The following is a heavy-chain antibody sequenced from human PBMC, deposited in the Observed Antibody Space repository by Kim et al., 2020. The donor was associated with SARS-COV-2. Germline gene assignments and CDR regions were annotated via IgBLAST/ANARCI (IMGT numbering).Heavy chain of an antibody. CDR3: ARDHRSGSYSGWFDP. D-gene: IGHD1-26*01. CDR1: GFTFSDYY. CDR2: ISSSSYT. J-gene: IGHJ5*02. Sequence: GGSLRLSCAASGFTFSDYYMSWIRQAPGKGLEWVSYISSSSYTNYADSVKGRFTISRDNAKNSLYLQMNSLRAEDTAVYYCARDHRSGSYSGWFDPWGQGTLVTVSS. V-gene: IGHV3-11*06.